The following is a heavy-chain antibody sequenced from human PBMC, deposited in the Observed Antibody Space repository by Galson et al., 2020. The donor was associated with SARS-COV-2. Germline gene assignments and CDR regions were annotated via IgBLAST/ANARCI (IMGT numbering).Heavy chain of an antibody. CDR3: AMIAAAEWAPDY. J-gene: IGHJ4*02. CDR2: IYSGGST. Sequence: GESLKISCAASGFTVSSNYMSWVRQAPGKGLEWVSVIYSGGSTYYADSVKGRFTISRDNSKNTLYLQMNSLRAEDTAVYYCAMIAAAEWAPDYWGQGTLVTVSS. V-gene: IGHV3-66*02. D-gene: IGHD6-13*01. CDR1: GFTVSSNY.